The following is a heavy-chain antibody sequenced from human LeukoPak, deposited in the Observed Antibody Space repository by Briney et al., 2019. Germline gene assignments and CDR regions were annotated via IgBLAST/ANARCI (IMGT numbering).Heavy chain of an antibody. CDR3: AKDRVGAPPGDWEYLGASNCFDI. CDR2: IGTYNGNT. D-gene: IGHD3-16*01. J-gene: IGHJ3*02. CDR1: GYTFNRYG. V-gene: IGHV1-18*01. Sequence: GASVKVSCKASGYTFNRYGVNWVRQAPGQGLEWMGWIGTYNGNTNLAQKFKGRVTMTTDTATSTAYMELKSLRLDDTAVYYCAKDRVGAPPGDWEYLGASNCFDIWGQGTMVSVS.